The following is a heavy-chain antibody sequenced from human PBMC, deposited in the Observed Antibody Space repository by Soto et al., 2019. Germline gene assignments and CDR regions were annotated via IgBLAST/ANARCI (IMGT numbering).Heavy chain of an antibody. D-gene: IGHD2-2*01. CDR2: IIPIFGTA. CDR1: GGTFSSYA. CDR3: ARVPCSSTSWYHNWFDP. J-gene: IGHJ5*02. V-gene: IGHV1-69*01. Sequence: QVQLVQSGAEVQKPGSSVKVSCKASGGTFSSYAISWVRQAPGQGLEWMGGIIPIFGTANYAQKFQGRVTITADESTSTSYMELSSLRSEDTAVDYCARVPCSSTSWYHNWFDPCGQGTLVTVSS.